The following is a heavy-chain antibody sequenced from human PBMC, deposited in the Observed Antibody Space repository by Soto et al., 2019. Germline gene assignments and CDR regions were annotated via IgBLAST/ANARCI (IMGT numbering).Heavy chain of an antibody. CDR2: IYYSGST. Sequence: PSETLSLTCTVSGGSIISYYWSWMRLPPGKGLEWIGYIYYSGSTNYNPSLKSRVTISVDTSKNQFSLKLSSVTAADTAVYYCARSGPVWSDYYYYGMDGWGQGTTVTVSS. D-gene: IGHD2-15*01. CDR3: ARSGPVWSDYYYYGMDG. J-gene: IGHJ6*02. V-gene: IGHV4-59*01. CDR1: GGSIISYY.